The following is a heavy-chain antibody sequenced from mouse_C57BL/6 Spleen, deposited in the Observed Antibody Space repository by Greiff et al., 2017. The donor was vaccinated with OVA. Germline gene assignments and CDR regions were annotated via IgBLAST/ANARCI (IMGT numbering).Heavy chain of an antibody. CDR3: ARWGDYDDYFDY. CDR1: GYAFTNYL. CDR2: INPGSGGT. D-gene: IGHD2-4*01. Sequence: QVQLQQSGAELVRPGTSAKVSCKASGYAFTNYLIEWVKQRPGQGLEWIGVINPGSGGTNYNERFKGKATLTADKSSSTAYMQLSSLTSEDSAVYFCARWGDYDDYFDYWGQGTTLTVSS. V-gene: IGHV1-54*01. J-gene: IGHJ2*01.